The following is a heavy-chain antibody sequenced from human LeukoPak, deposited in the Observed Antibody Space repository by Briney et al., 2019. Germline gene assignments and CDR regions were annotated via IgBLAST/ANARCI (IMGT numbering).Heavy chain of an antibody. D-gene: IGHD3-22*01. Sequence: ASVEVSCKASGFTFTSSAVQWVRQARGQRLEWIGWIVVGSGNTNYAQKFQERVTITRDMSTSTAYMELSSLRSEDTAVYYCAAGLGDTSGYYYVFGLSWGQGTLVTVSS. CDR1: GFTFTSSA. J-gene: IGHJ4*02. V-gene: IGHV1-58*01. CDR3: AAGLGDTSGYYYVFGLS. CDR2: IVVGSGNT.